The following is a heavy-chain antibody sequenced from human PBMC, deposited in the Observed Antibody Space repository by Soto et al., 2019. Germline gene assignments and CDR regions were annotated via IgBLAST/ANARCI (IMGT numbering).Heavy chain of an antibody. CDR3: ATDSSSDYYYYMDV. D-gene: IGHD6-6*01. V-gene: IGHV4-34*01. J-gene: IGHJ6*03. Sequence: SETLSLTCAVYGGSFSGYYWSWVRQPPGKGLEWIGEIYHSGSTNYNPSLKSRVTISVDKSKNQFSLKLSSVTAADTAVYYCATDSSSDYYYYMDVWGKGTTVTVSS. CDR1: GGSFSGYY. CDR2: IYHSGST.